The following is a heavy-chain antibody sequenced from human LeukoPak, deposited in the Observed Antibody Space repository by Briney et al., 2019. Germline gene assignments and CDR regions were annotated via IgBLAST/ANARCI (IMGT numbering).Heavy chain of an antibody. CDR1: GFTFSSYW. CDR2: IKQDGSEK. D-gene: IGHD3-22*01. Sequence: GGSLRLSCAASGFTFSSYWMSWVRQAPGKGLEWVANIKQDGSEKYYVDSVKGRFTISRDNAKNSLYLQMNSLRAEDTAVYYCARDFTPGYYDSISAFDIWGQGTMVTVSS. CDR3: ARDFTPGYYDSISAFDI. J-gene: IGHJ3*02. V-gene: IGHV3-7*03.